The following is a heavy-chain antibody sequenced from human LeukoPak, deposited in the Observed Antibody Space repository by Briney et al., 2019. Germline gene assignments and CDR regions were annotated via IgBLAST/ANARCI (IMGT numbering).Heavy chain of an antibody. CDR3: AKDPPASGYHLGY. J-gene: IGHJ4*02. CDR2: ISYDGRNK. V-gene: IGHV3-30*18. D-gene: IGHD3-22*01. CDR1: GFTFSNHV. Sequence: PGGSLRLSCAASGFTFSNHVIHWVRQAPGKGLEWLAFISYDGRNKDYAESVKGRFTVSRDNSKNMVYLQMNSLRVEDTAVFYCAKDPPASGYHLGYWGQGTLVTVSS.